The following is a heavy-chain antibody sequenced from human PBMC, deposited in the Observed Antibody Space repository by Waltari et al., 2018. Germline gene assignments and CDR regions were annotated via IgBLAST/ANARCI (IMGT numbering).Heavy chain of an antibody. CDR3: AKRAYDSSGPLDY. CDR2: ISWNSGSI. J-gene: IGHJ4*02. D-gene: IGHD3-22*01. V-gene: IGHV3-9*01. Sequence: EVQLVESGGGLVQPGRSLSPSCAASGFTFDDYAMHWVRKAPGKGLEWVSGISWNSGSIGYADSVKGRFTISRDNAKNSLYLQMNSLRAEDTALYYCAKRAYDSSGPLDYWGQGTLVTVSS. CDR1: GFTFDDYA.